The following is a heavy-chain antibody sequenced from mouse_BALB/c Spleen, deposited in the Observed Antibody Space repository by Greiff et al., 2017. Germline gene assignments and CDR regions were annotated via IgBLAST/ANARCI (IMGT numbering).Heavy chain of an antibody. Sequence: VKLVESGPGLVAPSQSLSITCTVSGFSLTGYGVNWVRQPPGKGLEWLGMIWGDGSRDYNSALKSRLSTSKDNSKSQVFLKMNSLQTDDTARYYCAREVPYRFFDYWGQGTTLTVSS. CDR3: AREVPYRFFDY. D-gene: IGHD2-14*01. CDR1: GFSLTGYG. CDR2: IWGDGSR. V-gene: IGHV2-6-7*01. J-gene: IGHJ2*01.